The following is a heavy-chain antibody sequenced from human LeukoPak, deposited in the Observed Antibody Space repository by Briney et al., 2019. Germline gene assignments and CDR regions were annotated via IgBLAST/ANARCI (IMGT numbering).Heavy chain of an antibody. CDR1: GFTFSSYA. Sequence: GETLRLSCAASGFTFSSYAMSWVRQAPGKGLEWVSSISSSSSYIYYADSVKGRFTISRDNAKNSLYLQMNSLRAEDTAVYYCARGGGITMIVVAEYYFDYWGQGTLVTVSS. D-gene: IGHD3-22*01. CDR3: ARGGGITMIVVAEYYFDY. J-gene: IGHJ4*02. V-gene: IGHV3-21*01. CDR2: ISSSSSYI.